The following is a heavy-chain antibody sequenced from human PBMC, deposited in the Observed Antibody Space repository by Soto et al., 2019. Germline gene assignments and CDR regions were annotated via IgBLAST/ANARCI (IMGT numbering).Heavy chain of an antibody. CDR2: ISGSGGST. CDR1: GFTFSSYA. D-gene: IGHD4-17*01. Sequence: GGSLRLSCAVSGFTFSSYAMSWVRQAPGKGLEWVSAISGSGGSTYYAASVKGRFTISGDNSKNTLYLQMTSLSAEDTAVYYCAKDTTVVTPYYFDSWGQGTLVTVSS. V-gene: IGHV3-23*01. CDR3: AKDTTVVTPYYFDS. J-gene: IGHJ4*02.